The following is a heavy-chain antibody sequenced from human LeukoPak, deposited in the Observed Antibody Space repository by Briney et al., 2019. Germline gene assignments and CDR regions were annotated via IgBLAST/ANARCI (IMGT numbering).Heavy chain of an antibody. CDR1: GFTFGEYG. D-gene: IGHD3-22*01. CDR2: IRSKGHGGTT. J-gene: IGHJ4*02. CDR3: TLTMIVVARSHFDY. V-gene: IGHV3-49*04. Sequence: GGSLRLSCTASGFTFGEYGMSWVRQAPGKGLEWIGFIRSKGHGGTTEYAASVKGRFTISRDDSKSIAYLQLNSLKTEDTAVYYCTLTMIVVARSHFDYWGQETLVTVSS.